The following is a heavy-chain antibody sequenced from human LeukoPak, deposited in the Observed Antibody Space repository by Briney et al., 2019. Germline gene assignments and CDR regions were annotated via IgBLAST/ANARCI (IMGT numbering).Heavy chain of an antibody. CDR3: ARDWIDRGTFDP. Sequence: PGGSLRLSCAASGFTFSSYYMHWVRQAPGKGLVWVSRIKSDGSVTAYADSVKGRFAISRDNAKNTMYLQMNSLRAEDTAVYYCARDWIDRGTFDPWGQGTLVTVSS. CDR1: GFTFSSYY. J-gene: IGHJ5*02. D-gene: IGHD2-2*03. CDR2: IKSDGSVT. V-gene: IGHV3-74*01.